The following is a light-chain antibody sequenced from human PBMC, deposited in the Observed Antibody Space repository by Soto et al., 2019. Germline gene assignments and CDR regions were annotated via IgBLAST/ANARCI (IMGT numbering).Light chain of an antibody. CDR1: QDISAW. V-gene: IGKV1-5*03. CDR2: KAT. J-gene: IGKJ1*01. CDR3: PQYSAFLWT. Sequence: DIQMTQSPSTLSASVGDIVTITCRASQDISAWLAWYQQKPGKPPKLVIYKATALETGVPSRFSGSGSGTECNLTISSRKRGDCATWSRPQYSAFLWTFCQGTQ.